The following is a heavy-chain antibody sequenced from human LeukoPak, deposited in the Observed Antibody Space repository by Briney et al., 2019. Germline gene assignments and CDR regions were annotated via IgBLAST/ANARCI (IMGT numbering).Heavy chain of an antibody. D-gene: IGHD3-3*01. CDR3: ARAPLYYDFWSGYTAPQFDY. Sequence: PSETLSLTCTVSGGSISSSSYYWGWIRQPPGKGLEWIGSIYYSGSTYYNPSLKSRVTISVDTSKNQFSLKLSSVTAADTAVYYCARAPLYYDFWSGYTAPQFDYWGQGTLVTVSS. J-gene: IGHJ4*02. V-gene: IGHV4-39*01. CDR2: IYYSGST. CDR1: GGSISSSSYY.